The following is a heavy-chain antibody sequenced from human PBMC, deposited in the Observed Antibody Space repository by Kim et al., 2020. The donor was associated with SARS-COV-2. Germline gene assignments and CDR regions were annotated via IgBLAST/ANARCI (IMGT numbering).Heavy chain of an antibody. CDR3: ARYGCSGGNCWNEPFDY. CDR1: GFIFSSHG. J-gene: IGHJ4*02. V-gene: IGHV3-48*02. Sequence: GGSLRLSCAASGFIFSSHGLNWVRQAPGRGLEWLAYLSGSSRNIYYADSVKGRFIISRDNAKNSLYLEMNSLRDEDTAIYYCARYGCSGGNCWNEPFDYWGQGTLVTVSS. CDR2: LSGSSRNI. D-gene: IGHD2-15*01.